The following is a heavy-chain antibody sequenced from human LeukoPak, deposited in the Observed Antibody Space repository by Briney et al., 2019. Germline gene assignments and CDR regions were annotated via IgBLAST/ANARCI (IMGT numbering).Heavy chain of an antibody. CDR2: IIPTFGTA. CDR3: ARGLDAEVWYFDL. J-gene: IGHJ2*01. Sequence: GSSVKVSCKASGGTFSSYAISWVRQAPGQGLEWMGGIIPTFGTANYAQKFQGRVTITADKSTSTAYMELSSLRSEDTAVYYCARGLDAEVWYFDLWGRGTLVTVSS. CDR1: GGTFSSYA. V-gene: IGHV1-69*06. D-gene: IGHD5-12*01.